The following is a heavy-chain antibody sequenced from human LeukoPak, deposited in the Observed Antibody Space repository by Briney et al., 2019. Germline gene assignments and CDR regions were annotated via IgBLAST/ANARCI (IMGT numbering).Heavy chain of an antibody. CDR2: LSANSDTT. J-gene: IGHJ4*02. V-gene: IGHV3-23*01. Sequence: GGSLRLSCAASGFTFSSYAMSWVRQAPGKGLEWVSTLSANSDTTYSRDSVEGRFTIARDNSKNTLYLQMNSLRADDTAVYYCAKAATHSFFDYWGQGTLVTVSS. D-gene: IGHD1-1*01. CDR1: GFTFSSYA. CDR3: AKAATHSFFDY.